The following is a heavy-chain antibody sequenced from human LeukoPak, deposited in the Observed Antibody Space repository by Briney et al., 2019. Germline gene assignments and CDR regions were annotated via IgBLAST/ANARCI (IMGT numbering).Heavy chain of an antibody. J-gene: IGHJ5*02. V-gene: IGHV3-43D*03. CDR1: GFTFDDYA. CDR3: TTDSWGFDP. CDR2: ISWDGGST. D-gene: IGHD7-27*01. Sequence: PGGSLRLSCAASGFTFDDYAMHWVRQAPGKGLEWVSLISWDGGSTYYADSVKGRFTISRDNSKNTLYLQMNSLRADDTAVYYCTTDSWGFDPWGQGTLVTVSS.